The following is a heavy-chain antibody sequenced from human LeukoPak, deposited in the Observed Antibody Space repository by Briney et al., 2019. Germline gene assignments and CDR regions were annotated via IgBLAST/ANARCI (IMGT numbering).Heavy chain of an antibody. CDR2: IKQDGSEK. D-gene: IGHD3-22*01. V-gene: IGHV3-7*01. J-gene: IGHJ3*02. CDR1: GFTFSSYW. CDR3: ARDPYYYESSGYFFGAFDI. Sequence: GGSLRLSCAASGFTFSSYWMTWVGQAPGKGLEWVANIKQDGSEKFYVDSVRGRFTISRDNAKNSLHLQMNSLRAEDTAVYYCARDPYYYESSGYFFGAFDIWGQGTMVTVSS.